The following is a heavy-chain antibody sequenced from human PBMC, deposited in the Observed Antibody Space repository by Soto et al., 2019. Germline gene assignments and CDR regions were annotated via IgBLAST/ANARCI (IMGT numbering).Heavy chain of an antibody. CDR2: ISAYNGNT. Sequence: GASVKVSCKYSCYTFTSYGISLFRHSHGQGLEWMVWISAYNGNTNYAQKLQGRVTMTTDTSTSTAYMELRSLRSDDTAVYYCAKDHSSGWFYYFDYWGQGTLVTV. CDR3: AKDHSSGWFYYFDY. CDR1: CYTFTSYG. D-gene: IGHD6-19*01. J-gene: IGHJ4*02. V-gene: IGHV1-18*01.